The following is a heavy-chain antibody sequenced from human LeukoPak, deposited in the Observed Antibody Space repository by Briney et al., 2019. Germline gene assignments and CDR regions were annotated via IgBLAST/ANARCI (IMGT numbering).Heavy chain of an antibody. D-gene: IGHD4-17*01. CDR1: GGTFSSYA. CDR2: IIPIFGTA. V-gene: IGHV1-69*13. J-gene: IGHJ6*02. CDR3: AILYGDYVDPNYYYGMDV. Sequence: SVKVSCKASGGTFSSYAISWVRQAPGQGLEWMGGIIPIFGTANYAQKFQGRVTITADESTSTAYMELSSLRSEDTAVYYCAILYGDYVDPNYYYGMDVWAKGPRSPSP.